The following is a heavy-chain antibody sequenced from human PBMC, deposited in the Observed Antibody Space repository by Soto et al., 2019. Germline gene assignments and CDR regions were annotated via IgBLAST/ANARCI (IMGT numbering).Heavy chain of an antibody. CDR1: GCSISSYY. V-gene: IGHV4-59*08. D-gene: IGHD1-26*01. CDR3: ARRYGGNLDC. CDR2: IYYRGST. Sequence: PSETLSLTCTVSGCSISSYYWSWIRQPPGKGLEWIGYIYYRGSTNYNPSLKSRVTISVDTSKNQFSLKLSSVTAADTAVYYCARRYGGNLDCWGQGTLVTVSS. J-gene: IGHJ4*02.